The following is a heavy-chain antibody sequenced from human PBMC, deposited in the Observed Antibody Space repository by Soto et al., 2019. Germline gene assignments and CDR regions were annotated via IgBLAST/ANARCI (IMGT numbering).Heavy chain of an antibody. V-gene: IGHV4-4*02. CDR1: GGSISSNNW. D-gene: IGHD2-15*01. Sequence: SETLSLTCAVSGGSISSNNWWSWVRQPPGKGLEFIGEISHSGSTNNNPSLKSRVTISVDTSKNQFSLKLSSVTAADTAVYYCARASVGQYQVDRKPYYYYGMDVWGQATTVTVSS. J-gene: IGHJ6*02. CDR2: ISHSGST. CDR3: ARASVGQYQVDRKPYYYYGMDV.